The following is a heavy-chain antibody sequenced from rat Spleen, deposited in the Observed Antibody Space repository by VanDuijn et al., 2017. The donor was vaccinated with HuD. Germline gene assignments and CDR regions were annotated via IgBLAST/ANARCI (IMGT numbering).Heavy chain of an antibody. D-gene: IGHD1-9*01. J-gene: IGHJ4*01. V-gene: IGHV5-25*01. Sequence: EVQLVESGGGLVQPGRSMKLSCAVSGFTFSNYDMAWVRQAPTKGPEWVASISTTGSNTYYLESVKGRFIISRDNAKSSLYLQMSSLKSEDTATYYCARLGDTHYGYNPLDAWGQGASVTVSS. CDR1: GFTFSNYD. CDR2: ISTTGSNT. CDR3: ARLGDTHYGYNPLDA.